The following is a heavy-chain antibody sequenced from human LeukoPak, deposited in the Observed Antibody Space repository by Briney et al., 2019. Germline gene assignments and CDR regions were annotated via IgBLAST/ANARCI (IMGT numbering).Heavy chain of an antibody. J-gene: IGHJ3*02. V-gene: IGHV3-21*01. Sequence: GGSLRLSCAASGFTFSSYSMNWVRQAPGKGLEWVSSISSSSSYIYYSDSVKGRFTISRDNAKNSLYLQMNSLRAEDTAVYYCARSAGAYGIGASDIWGQGTMVTVSS. D-gene: IGHD4-17*01. CDR1: GFTFSSYS. CDR2: ISSSSSYI. CDR3: ARSAGAYGIGASDI.